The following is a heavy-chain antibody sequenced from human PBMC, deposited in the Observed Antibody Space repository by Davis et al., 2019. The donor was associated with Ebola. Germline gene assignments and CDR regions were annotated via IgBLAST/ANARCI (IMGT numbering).Heavy chain of an antibody. J-gene: IGHJ6*03. Sequence: GESLKISCAASGFTFSSYSMNWVRQAPGKGLEWVSSISSSSSYIYYADSVKGRFTISRDNAKNSLYLQMNSLRAEDTAVYYCARGVRGVIPGLSYYYMDVWGKGTTVTVSS. D-gene: IGHD3-10*01. V-gene: IGHV3-21*01. CDR3: ARGVRGVIPGLSYYYMDV. CDR2: ISSSSSYI. CDR1: GFTFSSYS.